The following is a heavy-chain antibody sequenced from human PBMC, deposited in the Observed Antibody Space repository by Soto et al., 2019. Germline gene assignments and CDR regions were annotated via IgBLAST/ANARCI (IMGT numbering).Heavy chain of an antibody. D-gene: IGHD1-26*01. CDR1: GGSISSSSYY. CDR3: ARHSSKFEVGATRFDP. CDR2: IYYSGST. V-gene: IGHV4-39*01. J-gene: IGHJ5*02. Sequence: SETLSLTCTVSGGSISSSSYYWGWIRQPPGKGLEWIGSIYYSGSTYYNPSLKSRVTISVDTSKNQFSLKLSSVTAADTAVYYCARHSSKFEVGATRFDPWGQGTLVTVSS.